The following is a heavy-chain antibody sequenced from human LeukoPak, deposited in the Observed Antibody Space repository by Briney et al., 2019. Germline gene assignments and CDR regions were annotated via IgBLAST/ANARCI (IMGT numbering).Heavy chain of an antibody. CDR2: IYHSGST. V-gene: IGHV4-4*02. Sequence: SETLSLTCAVSGGSISSSNWWSWVRQPPGKGLEWIGEIYHSGSTNYNPSLKSRVTISVDKSKNQFSLKLSSVTAADTAVYYCARDGGSGWYISWFDPWGQGTLVTVSS. D-gene: IGHD6-19*01. CDR1: GGSISSSNW. J-gene: IGHJ5*02. CDR3: ARDGGSGWYISWFDP.